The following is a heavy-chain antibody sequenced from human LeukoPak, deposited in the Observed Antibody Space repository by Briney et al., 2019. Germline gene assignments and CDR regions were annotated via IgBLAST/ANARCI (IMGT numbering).Heavy chain of an antibody. V-gene: IGHV3-23*01. Sequence: GGSLRLSCAASGFTFSSYAMAWVRQAPGKGLGWVSAISGSGGNTYYADSVKGRFTISTDNSKNTFYLQMNSMRAEDTALYYCAYWIEGARPSLDYWGKGALVTVSS. CDR2: ISGSGGNT. J-gene: IGHJ4*02. CDR1: GFTFSSYA. D-gene: IGHD6-6*01. CDR3: AYWIEGARPSLDY.